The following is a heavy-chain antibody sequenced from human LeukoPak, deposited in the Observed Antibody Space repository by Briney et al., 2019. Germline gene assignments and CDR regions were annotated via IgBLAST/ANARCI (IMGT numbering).Heavy chain of an antibody. V-gene: IGHV3-53*01. D-gene: IGHD3-10*01. Sequence: GGSLRLSCAASGFTFSDYYMSWIRQAPGKGLEWVSVIYSGGSTYYADSVKGRFTISRDNSKNTLYLQMNSLRAEDTAVYYCARVGRGWFGELPYYYYYGMDVWGQGTTVTVSS. J-gene: IGHJ6*02. CDR3: ARVGRGWFGELPYYYYYGMDV. CDR1: GFTFSDYY. CDR2: IYSGGST.